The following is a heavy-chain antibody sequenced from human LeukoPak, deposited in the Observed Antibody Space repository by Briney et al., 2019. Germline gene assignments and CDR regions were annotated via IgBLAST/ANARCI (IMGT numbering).Heavy chain of an antibody. CDR2: INHSGST. V-gene: IGHV4-34*01. J-gene: IGHJ5*02. D-gene: IGHD3-10*01. Sequence: SETLSLTCAVYGGSFSGYYWSWIRQPPGKGLEWIGEINHSGSTNYNPSLKSRVTISVYTSKNQFSLKLSSVTAADTAVYYCARVRNYYGSGAQRYNWFDPWGQGTLVTVSS. CDR1: GGSFSGYY. CDR3: ARVRNYYGSGAQRYNWFDP.